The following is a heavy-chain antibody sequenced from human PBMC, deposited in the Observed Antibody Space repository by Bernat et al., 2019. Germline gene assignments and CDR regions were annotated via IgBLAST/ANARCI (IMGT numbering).Heavy chain of an antibody. D-gene: IGHD2-2*01. CDR2: IYYSGST. J-gene: IGHJ4*02. V-gene: IGHV4-31*03. Sequence: QVQLQESGPGLVKPSQTLSLTCTVSGGSISSGGYYWSWIRQHPGKGLEWIGYIYYSGSTYYNPSLKSRVTISVDTSKNQFSLKLSSVTAADTAVYYCAGRLVPAAMGRGGFDYWGQGTLVTVSS. CDR3: AGRLVPAAMGRGGFDY. CDR1: GGSISSGGYY.